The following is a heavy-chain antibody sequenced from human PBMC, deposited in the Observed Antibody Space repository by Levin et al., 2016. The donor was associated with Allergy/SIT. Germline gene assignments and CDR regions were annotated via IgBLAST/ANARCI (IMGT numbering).Heavy chain of an antibody. V-gene: IGHV3-30*03. Sequence: GESLKISCAASGFNFKFYAMHWVRQAPGKGLEWVSTISSDGTSQYFAESVKGRFTISRDNSKTTLYLHMHSLRTDDTAVYFCATFMGNYFEWYGLNVWGQGTTVTVS. CDR2: ISSDGTSQ. CDR1: GFNFKFYA. CDR3: ATFMGNYFEWYGLNV. D-gene: IGHD3-22*01. J-gene: IGHJ6*02.